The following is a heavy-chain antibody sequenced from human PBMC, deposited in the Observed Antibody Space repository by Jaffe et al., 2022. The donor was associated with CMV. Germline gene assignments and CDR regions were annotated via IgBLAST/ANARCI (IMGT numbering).Heavy chain of an antibody. CDR3: ARPAGGYYYDSSGYQTDAFDI. CDR1: GYSFTSYW. J-gene: IGHJ3*02. CDR2: IYPGDSDT. D-gene: IGHD3-22*01. Sequence: EVQLVQSGAEVKKPGESLKISCKGSGYSFTSYWIGWVRQMPGKGLEWMGIIYPGDSDTRYSPSFQGQVTISADKSISTAYLQWSSLKASDTAMYYCARPAGGYYYDSSGYQTDAFDIWGQGTMVTVSS. V-gene: IGHV5-51*01.